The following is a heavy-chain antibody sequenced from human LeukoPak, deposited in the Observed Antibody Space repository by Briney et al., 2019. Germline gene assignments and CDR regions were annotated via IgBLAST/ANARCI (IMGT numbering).Heavy chain of an antibody. J-gene: IGHJ4*02. CDR3: ARSLPHYYDSSGYLDY. Sequence: PSETLSLTCTVSGGSISSYYWSWLRQPPGKGLEWIGYIYYSGSTNYNPSLKSRVTISVDTSKNQFSLKLSSVTAADTAVYYCARSLPHYYDSSGYLDYWGQGTLVTVSS. CDR1: GGSISSYY. V-gene: IGHV4-59*01. D-gene: IGHD3-22*01. CDR2: IYYSGST.